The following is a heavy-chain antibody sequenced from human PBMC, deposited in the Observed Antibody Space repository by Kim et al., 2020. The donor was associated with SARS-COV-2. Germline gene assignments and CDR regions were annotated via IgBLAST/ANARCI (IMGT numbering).Heavy chain of an antibody. J-gene: IGHJ4*02. D-gene: IGHD5-18*01. CDR3: ARDVGSYGNDY. CDR1: GFTFSSYS. CDR2: ISSSSSYI. Sequence: GGSLRLSCAASGFTFSSYSMNWVRQAPGKGLEWVSSISSSSSYIYYADSVKGRFTISRDNAKNSLYLQMNSLRAEDTAVYYCARDVGSYGNDYWGQGTLVTVSS. V-gene: IGHV3-21*01.